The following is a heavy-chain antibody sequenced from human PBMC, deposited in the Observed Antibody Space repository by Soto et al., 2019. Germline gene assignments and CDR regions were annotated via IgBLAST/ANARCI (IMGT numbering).Heavy chain of an antibody. D-gene: IGHD7-27*01. V-gene: IGHV4-39*02. CDR3: ASLGTFNWFDP. CDR1: GGSISSSSYF. Sequence: KTSETLSLTCSVSGGSISSSSYFWGWVRQPPGMGLEWIGSFSYSGSTYYNPSLRSRVTISVDTSKNHFSLMLRSVTAADTAVYYCASLGTFNWFDPWGQGTLVTVSS. J-gene: IGHJ5*02. CDR2: FSYSGST.